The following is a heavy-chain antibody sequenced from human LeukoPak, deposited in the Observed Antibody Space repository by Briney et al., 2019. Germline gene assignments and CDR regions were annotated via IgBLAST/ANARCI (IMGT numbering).Heavy chain of an antibody. J-gene: IGHJ4*02. CDR1: GGSISSGGYY. CDR3: ARGVSGSYWTHFDY. V-gene: IGHV4-30-2*01. Sequence: SETLSLTCTVSGGSISSGGYYWSWIRQPPGKGLEWIGYIYHSGSTYYNPSLKSRVTISLDRSKNQFSLRLSSVTAADTAVYYCARGVSGSYWTHFDYWGQGTLVTVSS. D-gene: IGHD1-26*01. CDR2: IYHSGST.